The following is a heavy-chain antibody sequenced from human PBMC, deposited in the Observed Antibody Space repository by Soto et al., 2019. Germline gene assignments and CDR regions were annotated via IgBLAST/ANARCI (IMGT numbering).Heavy chain of an antibody. CDR1: GVTFTTHE. J-gene: IGHJ4*02. CDR3: ARDQYRHGSGTYYVTGWDH. D-gene: IGHD3-10*01. CDR2: ITPIFGTT. V-gene: IGHV1-69*01. Sequence: QVQLVQSGAEVRKTGSSVKVSCRAYGVTFTTHEFSWVRQAPGQGPEWMGGITPIFGTTKYAPKFQSRVTITADESTSKVYMERRSLRSDDTAVYYCARDQYRHGSGTYYVTGWDHWGQGTLVTVSS.